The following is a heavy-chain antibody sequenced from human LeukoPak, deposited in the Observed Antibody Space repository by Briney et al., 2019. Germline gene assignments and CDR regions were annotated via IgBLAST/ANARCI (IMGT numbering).Heavy chain of an antibody. CDR2: ISPNSGGT. Sequence: ASVTVSCKASGYSFTGYYMHWVRQAPGQGLEWMGWISPNSGGTNNAQKFQGRVTMTTDTTISTAYMELSRLRSDDTAVYYCASALNTRTSSCWGQGTLVTVSS. D-gene: IGHD6-13*01. CDR1: GYSFTGYY. V-gene: IGHV1-2*02. J-gene: IGHJ4*01. CDR3: ASALNTRTSSC.